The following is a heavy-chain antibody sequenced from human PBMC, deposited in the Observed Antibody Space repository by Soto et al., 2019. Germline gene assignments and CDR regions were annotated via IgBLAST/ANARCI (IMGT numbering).Heavy chain of an antibody. J-gene: IGHJ3*02. CDR2: INQDGSDK. Sequence: EVHLVESGGGLVQPGGSLRLSCAASGITLRSSWMTWVRQAPGKGLEWVANINQDGSDKYYVDSVKGRFTISRDNAENSVELQMNSLSAEDTAVYFCARDPYDSGGYAAFDIWGQGTMVTVSS. CDR1: GITLRSSW. CDR3: ARDPYDSGGYAAFDI. D-gene: IGHD3-22*01. V-gene: IGHV3-7*04.